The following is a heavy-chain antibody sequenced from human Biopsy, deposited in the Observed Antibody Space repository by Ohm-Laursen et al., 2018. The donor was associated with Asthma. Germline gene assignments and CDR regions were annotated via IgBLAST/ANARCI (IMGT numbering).Heavy chain of an antibody. V-gene: IGHV1-69*01. J-gene: IGHJ6*02. CDR1: GGTFSNFA. CDR2: IMTIFGTT. Sequence: SSVKVSCKAPGGTFSNFAISWVRQAPGQGLEWLGGIMTIFGTTNYPQKFQGRVTITADESTSTAYMEVTSLRSEDTAIYYCARCQVGYSSGWSLLLKKIYYSGMDVWGQGTAVTVSS. D-gene: IGHD6-19*01. CDR3: ARCQVGYSSGWSLLLKKIYYSGMDV.